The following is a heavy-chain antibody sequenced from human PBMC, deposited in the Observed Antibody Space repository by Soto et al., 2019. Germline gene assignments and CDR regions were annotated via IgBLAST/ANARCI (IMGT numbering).Heavy chain of an antibody. Sequence: DVQLVESGGGLVKPGVSLRLSCAASGFTFSTYSMNWVRQAPGKGLEWVSSISSSSSYIYYADSLKGRFTISRDNAKNSLYLQMNSLRAEDTAVYYCARAVAAAGTSSRFDPWGQGTLVTVSS. D-gene: IGHD6-13*01. CDR1: GFTFSTYS. J-gene: IGHJ5*02. CDR3: ARAVAAAGTSSRFDP. CDR2: ISSSSSYI. V-gene: IGHV3-21*01.